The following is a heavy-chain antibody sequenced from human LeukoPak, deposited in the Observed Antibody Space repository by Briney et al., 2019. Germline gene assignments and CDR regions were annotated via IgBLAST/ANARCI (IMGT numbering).Heavy chain of an antibody. CDR3: ARGGTKFQH. V-gene: IGHV4-59*01. J-gene: IGHJ1*01. CDR2: IYYSGST. CDR1: GGSISSYY. D-gene: IGHD2-15*01. Sequence: SSETLSPTCTVSGGSISSYYWSWIRQPPGKGLEWIGYIYYSGSTNYNPSLKSRVTISVDTSKNQFSLKLSSVTAADTAVYYCARGGTKFQHWGQGTLVTVSS.